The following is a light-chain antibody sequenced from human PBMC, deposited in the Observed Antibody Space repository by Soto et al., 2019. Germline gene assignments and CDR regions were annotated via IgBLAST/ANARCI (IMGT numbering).Light chain of an antibody. CDR1: QSVSFSY. CDR2: GAT. CDR3: QQYGSSPLT. J-gene: IGKJ4*01. V-gene: IGKV3-20*01. Sequence: EIVLTQSPGTLSLPPGDRATLSCRASQSVSFSYLAWYQQKAGQAPRLLIYGATSRATGIPDRFSGSESGTDFTLTISRLEPEDFAVYYCQQYGSSPLTFGGGTKVEIK.